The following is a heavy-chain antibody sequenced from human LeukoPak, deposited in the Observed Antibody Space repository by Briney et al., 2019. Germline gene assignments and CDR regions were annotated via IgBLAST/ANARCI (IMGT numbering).Heavy chain of an antibody. Sequence: GGSLGLSCAASGFTFSSYAMSWVRQAPGKGLEWVSTISGSGGSTSYADSVKGRFTISRDNSKNTLYLQMNSLRAEDTAVYYCAKEWLVPYFDYWGQGTLVTVSS. J-gene: IGHJ4*02. V-gene: IGHV3-23*01. CDR3: AKEWLVPYFDY. CDR2: ISGSGGST. CDR1: GFTFSSYA. D-gene: IGHD6-19*01.